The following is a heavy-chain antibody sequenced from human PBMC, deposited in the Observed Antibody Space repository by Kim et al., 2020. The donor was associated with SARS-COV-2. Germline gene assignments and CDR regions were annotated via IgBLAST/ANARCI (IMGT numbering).Heavy chain of an antibody. CDR1: GYTFTSYY. CDR2: INPSGGST. CDR3: ASTSQDCGGDCYSGWFDP. V-gene: IGHV1-46*01. J-gene: IGHJ5*02. D-gene: IGHD2-21*02. Sequence: ASVKVSCKASGYTFTSYYMHWVRQAPGQGLEWMGIINPSGGSTSYAQKFQGRVTMTRDTSTSTVYMELSSLRSEDTAVYYCASTSQDCGGDCYSGWFDPWGQGTLVTVSS.